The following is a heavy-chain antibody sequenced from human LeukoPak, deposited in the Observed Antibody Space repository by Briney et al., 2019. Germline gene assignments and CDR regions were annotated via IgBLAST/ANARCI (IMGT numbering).Heavy chain of an antibody. CDR3: AKDERNWNYNLASQTYD. V-gene: IGHV3-23*01. CDR1: GFRFSSYA. J-gene: IGHJ4*02. D-gene: IGHD1-7*01. Sequence: GGSLRLACAASGFRFSSYAMNWVRQAPGKGLEWVSAISGSGVSTCYADSVKGRFTVSRDNSKNTLYLQMSSLRAEDTAVYYCAKDERNWNYNLASQTYDWGQGTLVTVSS. CDR2: ISGSGVST.